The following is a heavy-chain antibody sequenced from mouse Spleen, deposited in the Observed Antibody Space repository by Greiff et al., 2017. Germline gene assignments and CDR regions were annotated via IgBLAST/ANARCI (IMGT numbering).Heavy chain of an antibody. CDR3: AGKGHYFDY. CDR2: ISSGGGNT. J-gene: IGHJ2*01. V-gene: IGHV5-9*04. Sequence: EVKLMESGGGLVKLGGSLKLSCAASGFTFSSYAMSWVRQTPEKRLEWVATISSGGGNTYYPDSVKGRFTISRDNAKNTLYLQMSSLKSEDTAMYYCAGKGHYFDYWGQGTTLTVSS. CDR1: GFTFSSYA.